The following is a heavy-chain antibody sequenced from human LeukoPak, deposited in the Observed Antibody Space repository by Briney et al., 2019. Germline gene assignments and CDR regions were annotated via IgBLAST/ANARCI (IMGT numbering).Heavy chain of an antibody. D-gene: IGHD6-6*01. CDR1: GFTFSSYG. V-gene: IGHV3-23*01. CDR3: AKDKSGIAARANWFDP. CDR2: ISGSGGST. J-gene: IGHJ5*02. Sequence: GGSLRLSCAASGFTFSSYGMHWVRQAPGKGLEWVSAISGSGGSTYYADSVKGRFTISRDNSKNTLYLQMNSLRAEDTAVYYCAKDKSGIAARANWFDPWGQGTLVTVSS.